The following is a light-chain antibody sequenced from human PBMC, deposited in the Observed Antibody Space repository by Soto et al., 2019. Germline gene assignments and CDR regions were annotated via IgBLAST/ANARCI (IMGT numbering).Light chain of an antibody. CDR1: SSDVGGYNF. CDR3: SSYTTSTTVV. CDR2: EVS. J-gene: IGLJ1*01. V-gene: IGLV2-14*03. Sequence: QSALTQPASVFGSPGQSITFSCTGTSSDVGGYNFVSWYQQHPGKAPKLMIYEVSSRPSGVSNRFSGSKSGNTASLTISGLQPEDEADYYCSSYTTSTTVVFGTGPKVTVL.